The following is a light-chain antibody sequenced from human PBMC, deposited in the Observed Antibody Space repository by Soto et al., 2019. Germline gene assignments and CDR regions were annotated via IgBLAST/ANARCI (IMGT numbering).Light chain of an antibody. CDR2: GAS. J-gene: IGKJ1*01. CDR1: QRIGTY. V-gene: IGKV1-39*01. Sequence: DIQMTQSPTSLSASVGDRVTISCRASQRIGTYLAWYQQKPGKAPRLLISGASSVQSGVPPRFSGSGSATDFILTISSLQLEDIATYYCQQTASAPPWTFGQGTKVEIK. CDR3: QQTASAPPWT.